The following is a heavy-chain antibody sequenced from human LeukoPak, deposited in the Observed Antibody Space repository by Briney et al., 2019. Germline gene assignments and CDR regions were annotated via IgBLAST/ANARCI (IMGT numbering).Heavy chain of an antibody. CDR3: ARGSGWSPRGAFDI. CDR1: GGSISSYF. V-gene: IGHV4-59*01. J-gene: IGHJ3*02. CDR2: IYYSGST. Sequence: SETLSLTCTVSGGSISSYFWSWIRQPPGKGLEWIGYIYYSGSTNYNPSLKSRVTISVDTSKNQFSLKLSSVTAADTAVYYCARGSGWSPRGAFDIWGQGTMVTVSS. D-gene: IGHD6-19*01.